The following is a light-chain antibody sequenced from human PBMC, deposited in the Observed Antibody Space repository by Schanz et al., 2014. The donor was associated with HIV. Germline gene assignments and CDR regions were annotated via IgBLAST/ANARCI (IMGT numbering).Light chain of an antibody. CDR1: SSDIG. CDR3: ASYGGSNNVL. Sequence: QSGLTQPPSASGSPGQSVAISCTGASSDIGVSWYQQYPGNAPKLMIFAVNRRTSGVPDRFSGAKSGNTAFLLVSGLQDEDEADYYCASYGGSNNVLFGGGTKLTVL. J-gene: IGLJ2*01. V-gene: IGLV2-8*01. CDR2: AVN.